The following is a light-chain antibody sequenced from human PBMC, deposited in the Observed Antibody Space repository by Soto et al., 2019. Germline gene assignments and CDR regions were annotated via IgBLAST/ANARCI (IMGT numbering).Light chain of an antibody. J-gene: IGKJ3*01. CDR3: QQSYDVPFT. V-gene: IGKV1-39*01. CDR1: QTISNY. CDR2: GSS. Sequence: DIQMTQSPASLAASLGDRITISCRASQTISNYLNWYPQKPGEAPKILIYGSSTLQSGVPSTFSGSGSGTEFSLSISSLQPEDFGTYYCQQSYDVPFTFGPGTKVDVK.